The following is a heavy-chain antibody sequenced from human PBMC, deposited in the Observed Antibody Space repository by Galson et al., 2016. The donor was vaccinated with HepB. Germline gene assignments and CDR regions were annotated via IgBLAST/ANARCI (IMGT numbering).Heavy chain of an antibody. V-gene: IGHV3-21*01. CDR3: ARGRPRSGYCLDY. J-gene: IGHJ4*02. CDR1: GFSLSIYS. CDR2: ISSSNTYI. Sequence: SLRLSCAASGFSLSIYSMNWVRQAPGKGLEWVSSISSSNTYIDYADSVKGRFTLSRDNAKNSLYLQMKSLRVEDTAVYYCARGRPRSGYCLDYWGQGILVTCSS. D-gene: IGHD5-18*01.